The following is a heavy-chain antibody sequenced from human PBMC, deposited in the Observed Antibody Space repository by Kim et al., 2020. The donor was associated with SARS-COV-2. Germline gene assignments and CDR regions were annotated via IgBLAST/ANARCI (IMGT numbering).Heavy chain of an antibody. D-gene: IGHD5-12*01. CDR3: AADSVVATSTLDY. J-gene: IGHJ4*02. V-gene: IGHV1-58*01. Sequence: YAQKFQERVTITRDMSTSTAYMELSSLRSEDTAVYYCAADSVVATSTLDYWGQGTLVTVSS.